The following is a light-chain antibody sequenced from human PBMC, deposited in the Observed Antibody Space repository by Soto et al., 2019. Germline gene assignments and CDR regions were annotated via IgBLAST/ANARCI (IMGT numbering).Light chain of an antibody. V-gene: IGKV3-20*01. J-gene: IGKJ1*01. CDR1: QSVSSSY. CDR3: QQYGSSTWT. CDR2: GAS. Sequence: EIVMTHSPATLSVSPCERATLSSSASQSVSSSYLAWYQQKPGQAPRLLIYGASSRATGIPDRFSGSGSGTDFTLTISRLEPEDFAVYYCQQYGSSTWTFGQGTKVDIK.